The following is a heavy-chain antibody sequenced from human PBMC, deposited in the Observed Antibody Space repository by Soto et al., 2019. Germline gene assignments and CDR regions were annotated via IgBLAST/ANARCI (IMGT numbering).Heavy chain of an antibody. J-gene: IGHJ4*02. Sequence: PSETLSLTCTVSGGSISSSSYYWGWIRQPPGKGLEWIGSIYYSGSTYYNPSLKSRVTISVDTSKNQSSLKLSSVTAADTAVYYCAATASNFDYWGQGTLVTVSS. CDR2: IYYSGST. CDR1: GGSISSSSYY. CDR3: AATASNFDY. V-gene: IGHV4-39*01. D-gene: IGHD2-15*01.